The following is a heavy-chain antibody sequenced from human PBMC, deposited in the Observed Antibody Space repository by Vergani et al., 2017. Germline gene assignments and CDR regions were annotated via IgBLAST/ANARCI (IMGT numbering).Heavy chain of an antibody. CDR2: IIPIFGTA. CDR1: GGTFSSYA. J-gene: IGHJ6*02. V-gene: IGHV1-69*01. Sequence: QVQLVQSGAEVKKPGSSVKVSCKASGGTFSSYAISWVRQAPGQGLEWMGGIIPIFGTANYAQKFQGRVTITADESTSTAYMELSSLRSEETAVYYCAKRSGSIFGVAGYGMDVWGQGTTVTVSS. D-gene: IGHD3-3*01. CDR3: AKRSGSIFGVAGYGMDV.